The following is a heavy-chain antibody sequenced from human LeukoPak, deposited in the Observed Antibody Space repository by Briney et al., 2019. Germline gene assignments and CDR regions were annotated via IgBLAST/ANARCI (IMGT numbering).Heavy chain of an antibody. CDR2: IIPIFGTA. D-gene: IGHD2-2*03. CDR1: GGTFSSSA. J-gene: IGHJ6*03. CDR3: AREWGGYCSSTSCYRSRTAYYMDV. Sequence: ASVKVSCKASGGTFSSSAISWVRQAPGQGLEWMGGIIPIFGTANYAQKFQGRVTITTDESTSTAYMELSSLRSEDTAVYYCAREWGGYCSSTSCYRSRTAYYMDVWGKGTTVTVSS. V-gene: IGHV1-69*05.